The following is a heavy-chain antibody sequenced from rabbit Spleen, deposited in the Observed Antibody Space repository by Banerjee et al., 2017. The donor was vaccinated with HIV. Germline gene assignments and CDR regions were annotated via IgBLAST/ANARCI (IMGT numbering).Heavy chain of an antibody. Sequence: QEQLVEYGGDLVQPEGSLTLTCKASGIDFSIGCWMCWVRQAPGKGLEWIACISTSPGKIYYAGWAKGRITISKTSSTTVTLQMTSLTDADTAHYFCARGDGNNGWALGLWGPGTLVTVS. CDR1: GIDFSIGCW. CDR3: ARGDGNNGWALGL. V-gene: IGHV1S45*01. J-gene: IGHJ4*01. CDR2: ISTSPGKI. D-gene: IGHD4-1*01.